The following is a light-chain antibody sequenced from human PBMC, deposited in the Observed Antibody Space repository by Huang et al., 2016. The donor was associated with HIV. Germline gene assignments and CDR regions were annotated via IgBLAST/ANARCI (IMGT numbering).Light chain of an antibody. J-gene: IGKJ1*01. CDR1: QRVNDNY. CDR3: QQYGSSGT. Sequence: ENVLTQSPGTLSWFPGERATLSCRAGQRVNDNYLAWYQKKPGQAPRLLICGASTSAAGIPDRFRGSGSGTDFTLTIIRLAPEDFAVYYCQQYGSSGTFGQGTRVDI. CDR2: GAS. V-gene: IGKV3-20*01.